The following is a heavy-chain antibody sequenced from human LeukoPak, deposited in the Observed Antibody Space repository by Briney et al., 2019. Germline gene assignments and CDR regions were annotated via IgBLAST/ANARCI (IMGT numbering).Heavy chain of an antibody. D-gene: IGHD2/OR15-2a*01. CDR3: VSFYETY. CDR2: INSDGSWT. Sequence: GGSLRLSCAASGNYWMHWVRQVPGKGLVWVSHINSDGSWTSYADSVKGRFTISKDNAKNTVYLQMNGLRAEDTAVYYCVSFYETYWGRGTLVTVSS. CDR1: GNYW. V-gene: IGHV3-74*01. J-gene: IGHJ4*02.